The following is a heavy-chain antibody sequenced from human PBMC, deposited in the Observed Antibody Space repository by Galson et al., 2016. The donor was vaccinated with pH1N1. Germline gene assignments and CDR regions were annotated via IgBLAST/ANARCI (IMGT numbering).Heavy chain of an antibody. J-gene: IGHJ6*02. CDR3: AQGGRVGVQGYYYTLAV. D-gene: IGHD2-2*01. Sequence: SLRLSCAASGFIFSSYAMTWVRQAPGKGLEWVSALSAASTAVYYGNSVKGRFTISRDNSKNTLYLQMNSLGAEDTAVYYCAQGGRVGVQGYYYTLAVWGQGTAVTVSS. CDR2: LSAASTAV. CDR1: GFIFSSYA. V-gene: IGHV3-23*01.